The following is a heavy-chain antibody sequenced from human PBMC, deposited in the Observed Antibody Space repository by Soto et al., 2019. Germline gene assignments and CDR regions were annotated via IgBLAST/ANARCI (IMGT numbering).Heavy chain of an antibody. J-gene: IGHJ4*02. V-gene: IGHV4-34*12. Sequence: SETLSLTCAVNGGSGGSFSGYYWSWIRQPPGKGLEWIGEIIHGGTTNYNPSLKSRVTISVDTSKNQFSLKLTSVTAADTAVYYCARAWGGVPDYWGQGTLVTVSS. D-gene: IGHD3-16*01. CDR1: GGSGGSFSGYY. CDR3: ARAWGGVPDY. CDR2: IIHGGTT.